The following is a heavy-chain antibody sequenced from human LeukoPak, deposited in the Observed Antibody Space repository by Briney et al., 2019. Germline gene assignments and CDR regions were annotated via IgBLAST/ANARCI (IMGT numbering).Heavy chain of an antibody. CDR3: AKLWFGELLDYFDY. J-gene: IGHJ4*02. CDR1: GSTFSCYS. CDR2: ISGSGGST. D-gene: IGHD3-10*01. Sequence: GGSLRLSCAASGSTFSCYSMSWVRQAPGKGLEWVSAISGSGGSTYYADPVKGRFTISRDNSKNTLYLQMNSLRAEDTAVYYCAKLWFGELLDYFDYWGQGTLVTVSS. V-gene: IGHV3-23*01.